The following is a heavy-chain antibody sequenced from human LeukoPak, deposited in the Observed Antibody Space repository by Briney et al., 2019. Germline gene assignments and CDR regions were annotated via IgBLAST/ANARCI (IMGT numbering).Heavy chain of an antibody. J-gene: IGHJ5*02. Sequence: SGPTLVKATQTLTLTCTFSGSSFSSYAVGVGWVRQPPGKALEWLALIYWDDDKRYRPSLKSRLTITKDTSKNQVVLTMTNMDPEDTATYYCAHRPSTATSGNWFDHWGQGTLVTVSS. CDR3: AHRPSTATSGNWFDH. CDR2: IYWDDDK. CDR1: GSSFSSYAVG. D-gene: IGHD1-1*01. V-gene: IGHV2-5*02.